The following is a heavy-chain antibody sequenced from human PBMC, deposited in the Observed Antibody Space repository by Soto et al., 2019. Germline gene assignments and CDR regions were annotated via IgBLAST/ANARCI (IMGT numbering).Heavy chain of an antibody. J-gene: IGHJ1*01. CDR2: ISGSGGST. CDR3: AKDRGDYGDHGGYFQH. Sequence: EVQLLESGGGLVQPGGSLRLSCAASGFTFSSYAMSWVRQAPGKGLEWVSAISGSGGSTYYAPSVKGGFTISRDNSKNKLYLQMNSLRAEGTAVYYCAKDRGDYGDHGGYFQHWGRGPLVTVSS. D-gene: IGHD4-17*01. CDR1: GFTFSSYA. V-gene: IGHV3-23*01.